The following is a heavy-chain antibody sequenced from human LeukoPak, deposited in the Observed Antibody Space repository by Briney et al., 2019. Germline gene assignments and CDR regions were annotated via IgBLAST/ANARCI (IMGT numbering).Heavy chain of an antibody. CDR1: GGTFSSYA. CDR3: ARDWGYIVVVPAASVEAFDI. CDR2: IIPIFGTA. J-gene: IGHJ3*02. V-gene: IGHV1-69*13. D-gene: IGHD2-2*01. Sequence: SVKVSCKASGGTFSSYAISWVRQAPGQGLEWMGGIIPIFGTANYAQKFQGRVTITAHESTSTAYMELSSLRSEDTAVYYCARDWGYIVVVPAASVEAFDIWGQGTMVTVSS.